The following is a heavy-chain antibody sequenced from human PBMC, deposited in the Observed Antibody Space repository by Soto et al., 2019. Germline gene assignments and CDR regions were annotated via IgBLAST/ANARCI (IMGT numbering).Heavy chain of an antibody. J-gene: IGHJ6*02. CDR1: GFTFSSYS. Sequence: XGSLRLTCAASGFTFSSYSMHWVRQAPGKGLEWVAVISYDGSNKYYVDSVKGRFTISRDNAKNSLYLQMNSLRAEDTAVYYCARGDHYDILNAINCYYGMDVWGQGTTVTVSS. V-gene: IGHV3-30-3*01. CDR3: ARGDHYDILNAINCYYGMDV. D-gene: IGHD3-9*01. CDR2: ISYDGSNK.